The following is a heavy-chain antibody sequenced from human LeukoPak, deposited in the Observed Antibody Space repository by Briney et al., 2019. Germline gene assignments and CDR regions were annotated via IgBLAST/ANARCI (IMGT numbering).Heavy chain of an antibody. V-gene: IGHV1-69*13. CDR1: GGTFSSYA. CDR3: ARDRPWELGDSSYFDY. D-gene: IGHD1-26*01. CDR2: IIPIFGTA. J-gene: IGHJ4*02. Sequence: SVKVSCKASGGTFSSYAISWVRQAPGQGLEWMGGIIPIFGTANYAQKFQGRVTITADESTSTAYMELSSLRSEDTAVYYCARDRPWELGDSSYFDYWGQGTLVTVSS.